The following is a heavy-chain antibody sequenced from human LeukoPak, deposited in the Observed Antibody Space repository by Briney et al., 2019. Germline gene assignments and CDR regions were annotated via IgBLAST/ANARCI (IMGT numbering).Heavy chain of an antibody. CDR2: ISRNSGNV. J-gene: IGHJ6*03. CDR1: GFTFDDYA. V-gene: IGHV3-9*01. CDR3: AKDKLTDYYYYYMDV. Sequence: PGGSLRLSCVAFGFTFDDYAMHWVRQAPGKGLEWVSSISRNSGNVGYGDSVKGRFTISRDNAKNSLYLQMNSLRAEDTALYYCAKDKLTDYYYYYMDVWGKGTTVTVSS. D-gene: IGHD4-23*01.